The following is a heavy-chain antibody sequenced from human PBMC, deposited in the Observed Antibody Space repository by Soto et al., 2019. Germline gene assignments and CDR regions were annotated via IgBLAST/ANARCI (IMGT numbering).Heavy chain of an antibody. V-gene: IGHV3-23*01. J-gene: IGHJ5*02. CDR2: ISGSGGST. CDR1: GFTFSSYA. CDR3: AKEGGAAARQRWYNWFDP. D-gene: IGHD6-6*01. Sequence: EVQLLESGGGLVQPGGSLRLSCAASGFTFSSYAMSWVRQAPGKGLEWVSAISGSGGSTYYADSVKGRFTISRDNSKNTLYLQMNSLRAEDTAVYYCAKEGGAAARQRWYNWFDPWGQGTLVTVSS.